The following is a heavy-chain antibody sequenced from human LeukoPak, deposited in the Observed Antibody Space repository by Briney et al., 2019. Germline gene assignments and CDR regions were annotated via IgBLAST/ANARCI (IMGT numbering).Heavy chain of an antibody. Sequence: SETLSLTCAVYGGSFSGYYWSWIRQPPGKGLEWIGYIYYSGSTNYNPSLKSRVTISVDTSKNQFSLKLSSVTAADTAVYYCARGFRYYYDRSSNAFDIWGQGTMVTVSS. J-gene: IGHJ3*02. V-gene: IGHV4-59*01. CDR3: ARGFRYYYDRSSNAFDI. D-gene: IGHD3-22*01. CDR1: GGSFSGYY. CDR2: IYYSGST.